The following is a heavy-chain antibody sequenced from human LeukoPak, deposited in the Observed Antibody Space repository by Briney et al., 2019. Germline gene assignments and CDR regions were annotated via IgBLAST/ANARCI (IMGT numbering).Heavy chain of an antibody. Sequence: GASVKVSCKASGYTFTSYGISWVRQAPGQGLEWMGWIIAYNGNTNYAQKLQGRVTMTTDTSTSTAYMELRSLRSDDTAVYYCARGNPYYDFWSGHNTYYYYGMDVWGQGTTVTVSS. CDR2: IIAYNGNT. V-gene: IGHV1-18*01. D-gene: IGHD3-3*01. CDR1: GYTFTSYG. J-gene: IGHJ6*02. CDR3: ARGNPYYDFWSGHNTYYYYGMDV.